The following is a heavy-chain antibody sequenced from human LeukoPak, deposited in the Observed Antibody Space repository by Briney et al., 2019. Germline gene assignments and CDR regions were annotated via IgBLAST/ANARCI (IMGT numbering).Heavy chain of an antibody. D-gene: IGHD1-26*01. Sequence: SVKVSCKASGGTFSSYAISWVRQAPGQGLEWMGRIIPILGIANYAQKFQGRVTVTADKSTSTAYMELSSLRSEDTAVYYCASGATTIRYFQHWGQGTLVTVSS. CDR1: GGTFSSYA. CDR3: ASGATTIRYFQH. J-gene: IGHJ1*01. CDR2: IIPILGIA. V-gene: IGHV1-69*04.